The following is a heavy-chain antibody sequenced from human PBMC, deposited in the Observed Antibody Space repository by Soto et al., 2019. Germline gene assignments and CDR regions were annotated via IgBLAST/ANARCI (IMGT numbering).Heavy chain of an antibody. V-gene: IGHV1-24*01. Sequence: ASVKVSCKXSGYTLTELSMHWVRQAPGKGLEWMGGFDPEDGETIYAQKFQGRVTMTEDTSTDTAYMELSSLRSEDTAVYYCATDRHSYGFFDYWGQGTLVTVS. CDR3: ATDRHSYGFFDY. CDR2: FDPEDGET. J-gene: IGHJ4*02. D-gene: IGHD5-18*01. CDR1: GYTLTELS.